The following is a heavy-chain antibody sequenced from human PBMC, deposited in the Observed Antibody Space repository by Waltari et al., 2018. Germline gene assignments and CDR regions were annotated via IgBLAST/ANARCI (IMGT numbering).Heavy chain of an antibody. CDR2: INHSGST. D-gene: IGHD2-15*01. V-gene: IGHV4-34*01. J-gene: IGHJ4*02. CDR1: GGSFSGYY. CDR3: ARVDCSGGSCPIDY. Sequence: QVQLQQWGAGLLKPSETLSLTCAVYGGSFSGYYWSWIRQPPGKGLEWIGEINHSGSTNYNPSLTSRVTISVDTSKNQFSLKLSSVTAADTAVYYCARVDCSGGSCPIDYWGQGTLVTVSS.